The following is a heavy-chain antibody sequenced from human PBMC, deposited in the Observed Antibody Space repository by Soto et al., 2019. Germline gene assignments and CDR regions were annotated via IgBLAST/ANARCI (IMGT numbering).Heavy chain of an antibody. CDR3: ARNWNLALVPAACFDS. Sequence: SETLSLTCTVSNFSVLTSIYYWAWIRQPPGKGLEWVGTVYYTGTTYYNPSLQSRVTISIDTSKNQFSLNPNSVTAADTAVYYCARNWNLALVPAACFDSWGQGTLVTVSS. J-gene: IGHJ4*02. D-gene: IGHD2-2*01. CDR1: NFSVLTSIYY. V-gene: IGHV4-39*01. CDR2: VYYTGTT.